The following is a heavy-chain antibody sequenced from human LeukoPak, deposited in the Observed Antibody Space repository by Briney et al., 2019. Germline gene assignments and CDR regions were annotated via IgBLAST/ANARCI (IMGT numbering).Heavy chain of an antibody. Sequence: ASVKVSCKASGYTFTSYDINWVRQATGQGLEWMGWMNPNSGNTGYAQKFQGRVTMTRNTSISTAYMELSSLRSEDTAAYYCARGAYSSSFYYYYMDVWGKGTTVTVSS. J-gene: IGHJ6*03. CDR3: ARGAYSSSFYYYYMDV. D-gene: IGHD6-13*01. V-gene: IGHV1-8*01. CDR1: GYTFTSYD. CDR2: MNPNSGNT.